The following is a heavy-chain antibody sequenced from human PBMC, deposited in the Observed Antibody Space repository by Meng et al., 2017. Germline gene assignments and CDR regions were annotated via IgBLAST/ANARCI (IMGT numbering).Heavy chain of an antibody. Sequence: EQAVQSGSEWHTPRVSGTVSCKAFGYTFTGNNMQGVRQAPGQRREWMGRNNANSGGTNYARKFKGSVTMTRDTSISTAYMERSSLRADDTAVYYCARGYSSSGYTDYWGQGTLVTVSS. V-gene: IGHV1-2*06. CDR3: ARGYSSSGYTDY. J-gene: IGHJ4*02. CDR1: GYTFTGNN. CDR2: NNANSGGT. D-gene: IGHD6-13*01.